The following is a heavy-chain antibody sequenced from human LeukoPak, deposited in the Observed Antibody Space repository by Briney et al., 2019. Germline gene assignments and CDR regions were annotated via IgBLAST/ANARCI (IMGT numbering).Heavy chain of an antibody. CDR2: ISKSGTYI. CDR3: ARDRKGALNYGMDV. Sequence: GGSLRLSCAASGFTFRDYTMNWVRQAPGKGLEWVSAISKSGTYIKYADSVKGRFTVSRDNAKNSLFLQMNSLRVEDTAVYYCARDRKGALNYGMDVWGQGTTVTVSS. J-gene: IGHJ6*02. V-gene: IGHV3-21*01. CDR1: GFTFRDYT.